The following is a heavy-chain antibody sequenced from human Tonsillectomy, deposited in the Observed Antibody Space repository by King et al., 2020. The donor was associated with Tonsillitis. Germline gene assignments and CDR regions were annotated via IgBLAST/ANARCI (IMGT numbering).Heavy chain of an antibody. CDR3: ARDSNGSGSYYNVIYYYYYMDV. CDR2: IKQDGSEK. CDR1: GFTFSSYW. J-gene: IGHJ6*03. V-gene: IGHV3-7*01. Sequence: VQLVQSGGGLVQPGGSLRLSCAASGFTFSSYWMSWVRQAPGKGLEWVANIKQDGSEKYYVDSVKGRFTISRDNAKNSLYLQMNSLRAEDTAVYYCARDSNGSGSYYNVIYYYYYMDVWGKGTTVTVSS. D-gene: IGHD3-10*01.